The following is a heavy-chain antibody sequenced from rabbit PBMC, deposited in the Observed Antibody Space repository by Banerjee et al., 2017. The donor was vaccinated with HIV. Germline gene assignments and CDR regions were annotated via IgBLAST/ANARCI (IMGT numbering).Heavy chain of an antibody. CDR1: GFSFSGGYY. CDR3: ARDLAGVIGWNFNL. J-gene: IGHJ4*01. V-gene: IGHV1S40*01. D-gene: IGHD4-1*01. Sequence: QSLQESGGGLFQPGGSLALTCKASGFSFSGGYYMCWVRQAPGKGLEWIACIYAGSSGSTEYAAWAKGRFTISKTSWTTVTLQMTSLTAADTATYFCARDLAGVIGWNFNLWGPGTLVTVS. CDR2: IYAGSSGST.